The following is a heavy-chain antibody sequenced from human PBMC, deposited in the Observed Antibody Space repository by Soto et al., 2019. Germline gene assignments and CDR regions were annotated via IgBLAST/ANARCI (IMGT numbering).Heavy chain of an antibody. CDR1: GYTFTSYD. CDR2: MNPNSGNT. D-gene: IGHD2-8*01. Sequence: GASVKVSCKASGYTFTSYDINWVRQATGQGLEWMGWMNPNSGNTSYAQKLQGRVTMTRNTSISTAYMELRSLRSDDTAVYYCAREPLELMVYASSYFDYWGQGTLVTVSS. J-gene: IGHJ4*02. V-gene: IGHV1-8*01. CDR3: AREPLELMVYASSYFDY.